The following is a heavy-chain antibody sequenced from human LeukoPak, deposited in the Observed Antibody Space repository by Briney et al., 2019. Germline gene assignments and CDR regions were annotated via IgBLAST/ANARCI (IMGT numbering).Heavy chain of an antibody. D-gene: IGHD4-17*01. Sequence: GGSLRLSCAAPGFTFSNYWMYWVRQAPGMGLVWVSRIKNDGSNIAYADSVKGRFAISRDNAKNSLYLQMNSLRAEDTAVYYCARRPTVTTPLTAWGQGALVTVSS. CDR2: IKNDGSNI. V-gene: IGHV3-74*01. CDR3: ARRPTVTTPLTA. J-gene: IGHJ5*02. CDR1: GFTFSNYW.